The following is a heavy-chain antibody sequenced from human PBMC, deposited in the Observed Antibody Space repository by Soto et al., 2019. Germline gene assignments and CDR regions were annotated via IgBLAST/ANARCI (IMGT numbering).Heavy chain of an antibody. D-gene: IGHD6-19*01. CDR3: ARHLYSGDSSGSFGY. J-gene: IGHJ4*02. CDR2: ICYSGNP. V-gene: IGHV4-39*01. Sequence: QLQLQESGPGLVKPSESLCLTCTVSDDSVGRSNYFWCWIRQPPGTGREWIGDICYSGNPHYNPSLKRRVTISVATSNPPFSQRGSSVTAADTAVYYCARHLYSGDSSGSFGYWGPGALVIVST. CDR1: DDSVGRSNYF.